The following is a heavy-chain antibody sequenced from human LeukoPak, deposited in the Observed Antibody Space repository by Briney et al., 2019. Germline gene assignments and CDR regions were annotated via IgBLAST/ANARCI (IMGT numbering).Heavy chain of an antibody. D-gene: IGHD3-10*01. V-gene: IGHV4-59*08. CDR3: ARLRRQGWYYYGSGSYYDAFDI. J-gene: IGHJ3*02. CDR1: GGSISSYY. CDR2: IYYSGST. Sequence: SETLSLTCTVSGGSISSYYWSWIRQPQGKGLEWIGYIYYSGSTNYNPSLKSRVTISVDTSKNQFSLKLSSVTAADTAVYYCARLRRQGWYYYGSGSYYDAFDIWGQGTMVTVSS.